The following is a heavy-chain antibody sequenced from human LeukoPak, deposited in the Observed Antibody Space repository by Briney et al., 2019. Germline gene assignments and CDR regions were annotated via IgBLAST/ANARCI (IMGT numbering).Heavy chain of an antibody. V-gene: IGHV5-51*01. CDR1: GYNFGTYW. D-gene: IGHD6-19*01. CDR2: IYPGDSDT. Sequence: GESLKISCQGSGYNFGTYWVAWVRQMPGKGLEWMGIIYPGDSDTRYSPSFQGQVTISADKSISTAYLQWSSLKASDTAMYYCARGLVNYDYWGQGTLVTVSS. J-gene: IGHJ4*02. CDR3: ARGLVNYDY.